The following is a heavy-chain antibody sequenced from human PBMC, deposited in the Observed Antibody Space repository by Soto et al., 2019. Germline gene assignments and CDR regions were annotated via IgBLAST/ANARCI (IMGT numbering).Heavy chain of an antibody. Sequence: GGSLRLSCAASGFTFSSYNMNWGRQAPGEGLEWVSYISSSASTIFYADSVKGRFTISRDNAKNSLFLQVNSLRDEDTAVYYCVAAFDVWGQGTMVTVSS. V-gene: IGHV3-48*02. CDR1: GFTFSSYN. CDR2: ISSSASTI. J-gene: IGHJ3*01. CDR3: VAAFDV.